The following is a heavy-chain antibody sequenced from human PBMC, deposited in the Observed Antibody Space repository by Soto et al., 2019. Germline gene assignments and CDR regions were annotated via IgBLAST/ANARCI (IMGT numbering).Heavy chain of an antibody. J-gene: IGHJ4*02. Sequence: GGSLRLSCAASGFTFSNFIMNWVRQAPGRGLEWVSGVTGSGGNTYYADSVKGRFSISRDNSRNTLSLQMNSLRAEYTAVYYCVRNMALDYWGQGTLVTVSS. CDR2: VTGSGGNT. V-gene: IGHV3-23*01. CDR3: VRNMALDY. D-gene: IGHD3-10*01. CDR1: GFTFSNFI.